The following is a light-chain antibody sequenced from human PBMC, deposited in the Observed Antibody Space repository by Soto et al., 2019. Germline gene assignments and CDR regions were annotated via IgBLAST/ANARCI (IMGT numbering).Light chain of an antibody. CDR3: SSYAGSNMGV. CDR2: EVT. Sequence: LTQPPSASGSPGQSVTISCTGTSSDVGGYNFVSWYQQQPGKAPKLIIYEVTQRPSGVPDRFSGSKSGNTASLTVSGLQAEDEAEYYCSSYAGSNMGVFGTGTKVTV. V-gene: IGLV2-8*01. J-gene: IGLJ1*01. CDR1: SSDVGGYNF.